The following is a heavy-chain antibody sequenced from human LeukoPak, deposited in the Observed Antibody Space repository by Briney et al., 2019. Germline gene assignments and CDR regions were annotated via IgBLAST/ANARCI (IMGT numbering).Heavy chain of an antibody. CDR3: ASAYSSGWYWFDP. J-gene: IGHJ5*02. V-gene: IGHV4-59*01. CDR2: IYYSGST. D-gene: IGHD6-19*01. CDR1: GGSISSYY. Sequence: SETLSLTCTVSGGSISSYYWSRIRQPPGKGLEWIGYIYYSGSTNYNPSLKSRVTISVDTSKNQFSLKLSSVTAADTAVYYCASAYSSGWYWFDPWGQGTLVTVSS.